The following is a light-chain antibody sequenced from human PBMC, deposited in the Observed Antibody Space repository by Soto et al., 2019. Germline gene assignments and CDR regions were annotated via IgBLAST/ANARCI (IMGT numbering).Light chain of an antibody. CDR2: GAS. V-gene: IGKV3-20*01. J-gene: IGKJ4*01. CDR3: QHYGSSPQG. Sequence: EIVLTQSPGTLSMSPGERATLSCRASQSVSSSYLAWYQQKPGQAPRLLIYGASSRATGIPDRFSGSGSGTGFTLTISILEPEDFAMYYCQHYGSSPQGFGGGTKVEIK. CDR1: QSVSSSY.